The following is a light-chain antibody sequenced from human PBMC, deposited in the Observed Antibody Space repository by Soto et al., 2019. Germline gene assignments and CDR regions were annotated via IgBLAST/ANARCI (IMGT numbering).Light chain of an antibody. CDR2: DVS. CDR1: SSDVGGYNY. J-gene: IGLJ3*02. Sequence: QSALTQPASVSGSPGQSITISCTGTSSDVGGYNYVSWYQQHPGKAPKLMIYDVSNRPSGVSNRFSGSKSGNTASLTISRLQAEDEADYYCSSYTSSSTLVFGGGTKLT. CDR3: SSYTSSSTLV. V-gene: IGLV2-14*01.